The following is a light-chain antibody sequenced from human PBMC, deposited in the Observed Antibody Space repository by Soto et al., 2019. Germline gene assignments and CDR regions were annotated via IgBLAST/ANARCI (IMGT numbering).Light chain of an antibody. J-gene: IGLJ3*02. CDR2: LNSDGSH. V-gene: IGLV4-69*01. Sequence: QPVLTQSPSASASLGASVKLTCTLSSGHSSYAIAWHQQQPEKGPRYLMNLNSDGSHSKGDGIPDRFSGSSSGAVGYLTISSLQSEDEADYYCQTWGTGIQVFGGGTKLTVL. CDR3: QTWGTGIQV. CDR1: SGHSSYA.